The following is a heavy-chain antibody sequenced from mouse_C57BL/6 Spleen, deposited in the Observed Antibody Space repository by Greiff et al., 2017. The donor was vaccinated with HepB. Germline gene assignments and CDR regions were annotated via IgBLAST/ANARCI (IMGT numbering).Heavy chain of an antibody. Sequence: QVQLKQSGPELVKPGASVKISCKASGYAFSSSWMNWVKQRPGKGLEWIGRIYPGDGDTNYNGKFKGKATLTADKSSSTAYMQLSSLTSEDSAVYFCARSNYYAMDYWGQGTSVTVSS. V-gene: IGHV1-82*01. CDR2: IYPGDGDT. CDR3: ARSNYYAMDY. CDR1: GYAFSSSW. J-gene: IGHJ4*01.